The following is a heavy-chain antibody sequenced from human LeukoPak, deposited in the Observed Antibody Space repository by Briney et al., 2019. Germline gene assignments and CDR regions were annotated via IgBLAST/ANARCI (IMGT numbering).Heavy chain of an antibody. D-gene: IGHD5-18*01. Sequence: ASVKVSCKASGGTFSSYAISWVRQAPGQGLEWMGRIIPILGIANYAQKLQGRVTMTTDTSTSTAYMELSSLRSEDTAVYYCARSGGKDTAMVDWGQGTLVTVSS. CDR2: IIPILGIA. CDR1: GGTFSSYA. V-gene: IGHV1-69*04. J-gene: IGHJ4*02. CDR3: ARSGGKDTAMVD.